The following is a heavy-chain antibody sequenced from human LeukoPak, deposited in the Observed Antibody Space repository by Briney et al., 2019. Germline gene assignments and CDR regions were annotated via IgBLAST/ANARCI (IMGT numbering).Heavy chain of an antibody. CDR1: GYTFTAYS. CDR3: ARDLDYYGSGSFFNI. D-gene: IGHD3-10*01. J-gene: IGHJ3*02. Sequence: ASVKVSCKASGYTFTAYSMHWVRQAPGQGLEWMGWINPNSGGTNYAQKFQGRVTMTRDTSITTAYMELSRLRSDDTAVCYCARDLDYYGSGSFFNIWGQGTMVPVSS. CDR2: INPNSGGT. V-gene: IGHV1-2*02.